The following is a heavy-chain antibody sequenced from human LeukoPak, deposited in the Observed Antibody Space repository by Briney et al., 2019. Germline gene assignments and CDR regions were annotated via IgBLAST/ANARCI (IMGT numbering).Heavy chain of an antibody. CDR3: AREGLSFDAFDI. D-gene: IGHD3-16*02. CDR1: GFTFSSYA. Sequence: GGPLRLSCAASGFTFSSYAMSWVRQAPGKGLEWVSAISGSGGSTYYADSVKGRFTISRDNSKNTLYLQMNSLRAEDTAVYYCAREGLSFDAFDIWGQGTMVTVSS. V-gene: IGHV3-23*01. J-gene: IGHJ3*02. CDR2: ISGSGGST.